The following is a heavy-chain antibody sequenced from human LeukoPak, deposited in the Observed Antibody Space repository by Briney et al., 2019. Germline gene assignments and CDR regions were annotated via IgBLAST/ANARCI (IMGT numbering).Heavy chain of an antibody. CDR1: GFTFSSYA. J-gene: IGHJ4*02. D-gene: IGHD3-22*01. CDR3: AKTAITPYYDSSGYPDY. CDR2: ISGSGGST. Sequence: GGSLRLSCAASGFTFSSYAMSWVRQAPGKGLEWVSAISGSGGSTYYADSVKGRFTISRGNSKNTLYLQMNSLRAEDTAVYYCAKTAITPYYDSSGYPDYWGQGTLVTVSS. V-gene: IGHV3-23*01.